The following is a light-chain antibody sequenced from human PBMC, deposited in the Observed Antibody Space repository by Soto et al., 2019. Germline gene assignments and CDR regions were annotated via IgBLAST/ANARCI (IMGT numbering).Light chain of an antibody. CDR3: QESYTGPAVS. J-gene: IGKJ4*01. CDR1: QAISSH. CDR2: GAS. V-gene: IGKV1-9*01. Sequence: DIQLTQSPSFLSASVGGRVTITCRASQAISSHLAWYQQKPGKAPNLLIYGASTLQSGVPSRFSGSGSGTEFTLTISSLQPEEFATYFCQESYTGPAVSFGGGTKVDIK.